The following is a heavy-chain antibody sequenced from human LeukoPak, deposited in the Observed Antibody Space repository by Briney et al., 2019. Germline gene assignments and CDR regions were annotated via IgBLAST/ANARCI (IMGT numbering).Heavy chain of an antibody. CDR3: ARYWGPYDNSGAYFDY. J-gene: IGHJ4*02. CDR2: INYLGST. CDR1: GGSISSYY. D-gene: IGHD3-22*01. V-gene: IGHV4-59*08. Sequence: SETLSLTCTVSGGSISSYYWSWLRQPPGKGLAWIGYINYLGSTNYNPSLKSRVTISVDTSKNQFSLKLSSVTAADTAMYYCARYWGPYDNSGAYFDYWGQGTLVTVSS.